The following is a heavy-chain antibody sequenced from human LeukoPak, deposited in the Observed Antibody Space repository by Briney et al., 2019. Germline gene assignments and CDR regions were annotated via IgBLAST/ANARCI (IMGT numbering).Heavy chain of an antibody. J-gene: IGHJ5*02. CDR3: ARAAAGTFSLSWFDP. CDR2: INHSGST. V-gene: IGHV4-34*01. D-gene: IGHD6-13*01. CDR1: GGSFSGYY. Sequence: PSETLSLTCAVYGGSFSGYYWSWIRQPPGKGLEWIGEINHSGSTNYNPSLKSRVTISVDTSKNHFSLKLSSVTAADTAVYYCARAAAGTFSLSWFDPWGQGTLVTVSS.